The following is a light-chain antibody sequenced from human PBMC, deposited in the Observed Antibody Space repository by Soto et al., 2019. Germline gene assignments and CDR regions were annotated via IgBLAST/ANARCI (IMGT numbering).Light chain of an antibody. V-gene: IGKV1-16*02. CDR3: QNYYRSPLT. J-gene: IGKJ5*01. CDR2: GAY. CDR1: QDINNY. Sequence: DLQMTQSPPSLSASVGDRVTITCRASQDINNYLAWFQQKPGKAPKALIYGAYILQNGVPSKFSGSGSGTDFTLTISNLQPEDFATYYCQNYYRSPLTFGQGTRLEIK.